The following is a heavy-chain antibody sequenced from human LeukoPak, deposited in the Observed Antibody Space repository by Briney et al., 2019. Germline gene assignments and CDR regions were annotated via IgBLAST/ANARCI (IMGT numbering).Heavy chain of an antibody. J-gene: IGHJ6*02. V-gene: IGHV4-30-4*08. CDR2: IYHSGST. CDR3: ARAELSHRGYHYGMDV. CDR1: SGSISTSDYY. D-gene: IGHD1-14*01. Sequence: SETLSLTCTVSSGSISTSDYYWGWIRQPPGKGLEWIGYIYHSGSTYYNPSLKSRVIISADTSKNQLSLKLSSVTAADTAVYYCARAELSHRGYHYGMDVWGQGATVTVS.